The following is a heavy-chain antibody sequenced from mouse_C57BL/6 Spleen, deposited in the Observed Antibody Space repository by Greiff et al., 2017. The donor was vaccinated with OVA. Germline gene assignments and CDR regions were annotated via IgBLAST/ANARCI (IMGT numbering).Heavy chain of an antibody. CDR2: ISDGGSYT. Sequence: EVMLVESGGGLVKPGGSLKLSCAASGFTFGSYAMSWVRQTPEKRLEWVATISDGGSYTYYPDNVKGRFTISRDNAKNNRYLQMSHLKSEDTAMYYCASGGATVVAPRAMDYWGQGTSVTVSS. J-gene: IGHJ4*01. CDR3: ASGGATVVAPRAMDY. CDR1: GFTFGSYA. D-gene: IGHD1-1*01. V-gene: IGHV5-4*03.